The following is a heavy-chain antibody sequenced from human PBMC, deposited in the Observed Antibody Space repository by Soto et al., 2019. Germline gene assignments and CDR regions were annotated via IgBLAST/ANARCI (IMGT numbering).Heavy chain of an antibody. CDR1: GDTFSTYT. CDR3: ARDRGFVVRAPPVDY. V-gene: IGHV1-69*16. Sequence: GASVKVSCKASGDTFSTYTITWVRQAPGQGLEWMGGIITRNGTSNYAQKFQGRVTMTTDTSTSTAYMELRSLRSDDTAVYYCARDRGFVVRAPPVDYWG. D-gene: IGHD3-10*01. CDR2: IITRNGTS. J-gene: IGHJ4*01.